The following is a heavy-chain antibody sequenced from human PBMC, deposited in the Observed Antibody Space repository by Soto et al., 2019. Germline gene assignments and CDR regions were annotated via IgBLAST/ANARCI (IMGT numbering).Heavy chain of an antibody. V-gene: IGHV3-53*01. CDR3: AREVGNRNWFDP. D-gene: IGHD1-1*01. CDR2: VYSNGYT. Sequence: GGSLRLSCAASGLNVSSNYMNWVRQAPGKGLEWVSVVYSNGYTAYADSVKGRFTISRDNSKNTLNLQMNSLRAEDTAVYYCAREVGNRNWFDPWGQGTLVTVSS. J-gene: IGHJ5*02. CDR1: GLNVSSNY.